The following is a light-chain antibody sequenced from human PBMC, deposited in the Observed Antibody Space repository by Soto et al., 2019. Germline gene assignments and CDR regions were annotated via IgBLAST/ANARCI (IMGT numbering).Light chain of an antibody. CDR1: QYVSSY. CDR3: QQYSNWPLT. V-gene: IGKV3-15*01. Sequence: DIVMTQSPATLSVSPGERATLSCRASQYVSSYLAWYQQKPGQAPRLLIYAASTRATGVPDRFSGGGSGTEFTLTISSLQPDDFSVYYCQQYSNWPLTFGGGTKVEIK. J-gene: IGKJ4*01. CDR2: AAS.